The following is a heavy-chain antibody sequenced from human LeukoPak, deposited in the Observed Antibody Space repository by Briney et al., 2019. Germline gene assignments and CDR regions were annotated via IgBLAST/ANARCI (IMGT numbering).Heavy chain of an antibody. Sequence: ASVKVSCKASGYTFTSYGISWVRQAPGQGLEWMGWISAYNGNANYAQKVQGRVTMTTDTSTSTAYMELRSLRSDDTAVYYCARESGIRDYYYYYYMDVWGKGTTVTISS. D-gene: IGHD1-1*01. CDR3: ARESGIRDYYYYYYMDV. CDR1: GYTFTSYG. J-gene: IGHJ6*03. V-gene: IGHV1-18*01. CDR2: ISAYNGNA.